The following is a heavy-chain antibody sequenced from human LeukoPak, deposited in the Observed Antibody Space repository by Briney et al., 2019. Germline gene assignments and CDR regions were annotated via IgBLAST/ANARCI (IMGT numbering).Heavy chain of an antibody. V-gene: IGHV3-7*01. CDR2: IKQDGSEK. Sequence: GGSLRLSCAASGFTFSSYWMSWVRQAPGKGLEWVANIKQDGSEKYYVDSVKGRFTISRDKAKNSLYLQMNSLRAEDTAVYYCARVDYYGSGSSPRPYFFDYWGQGTLVTVSS. J-gene: IGHJ4*02. D-gene: IGHD3-10*01. CDR1: GFTFSSYW. CDR3: ARVDYYGSGSSPRPYFFDY.